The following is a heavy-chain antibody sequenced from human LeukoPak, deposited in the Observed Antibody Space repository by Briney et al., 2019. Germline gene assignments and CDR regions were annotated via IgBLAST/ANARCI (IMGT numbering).Heavy chain of an antibody. J-gene: IGHJ4*02. CDR2: INTDVTST. Sequence: PGGSLRLSCAASGFTFSDYWMHWVRQAPGKGLVWVSRINTDVTSTKYADSVKGRFTISRDNARNTVYLQMNSLRAEDTAVYYCARARYSYTGIIDYWGQGTLVTVSS. CDR1: GFTFSDYW. V-gene: IGHV3-74*01. CDR3: ARARYSYTGIIDY. D-gene: IGHD5-18*01.